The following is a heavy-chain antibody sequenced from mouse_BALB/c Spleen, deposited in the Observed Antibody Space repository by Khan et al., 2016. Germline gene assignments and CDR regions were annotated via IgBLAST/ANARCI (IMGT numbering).Heavy chain of an antibody. CDR3: TSGGDLDY. V-gene: IGHV14-1*02. D-gene: IGHD3-3*01. Sequence: VQLQQSGAELVRPGALVKLSCKASGFKIKDYYIHWVKQRPEQGLEWIGWIDPENGDTINDPKFQGKASLTAETSSNPAYLQLSSLTSEDTAVYYCTSGGDLDYWGQGTSVTVSS. J-gene: IGHJ4*01. CDR1: GFKIKDYY. CDR2: IDPENGDT.